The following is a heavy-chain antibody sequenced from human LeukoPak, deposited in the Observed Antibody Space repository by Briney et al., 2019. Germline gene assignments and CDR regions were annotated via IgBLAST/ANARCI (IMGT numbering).Heavy chain of an antibody. J-gene: IGHJ5*02. D-gene: IGHD4-17*01. Sequence: GESLKISCKGSGYSFTTYWIGWVRQMPGKGLEWMGIIYPGDSDTRYSPSFQGQVTISADKSISTAYLQWSSLKASDTAMYYCATSPGYGDYFRWFDPWGQGTLVTVSS. V-gene: IGHV5-51*01. CDR3: ATSPGYGDYFRWFDP. CDR1: GYSFTTYW. CDR2: IYPGDSDT.